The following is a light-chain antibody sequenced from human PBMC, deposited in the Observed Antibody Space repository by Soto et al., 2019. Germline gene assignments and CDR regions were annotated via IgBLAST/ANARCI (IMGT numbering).Light chain of an antibody. V-gene: IGKV3-11*01. CDR3: QQRSNFPLT. CDR2: DAS. J-gene: IGKJ4*01. CDR1: QSFSSY. Sequence: EIVLTQSPATLSLSPGERATLSCRASQSFSSYLAWYQQKPGQAPRLLIYDASNRATGIPARFSGSGSGTDFTLTISSLEPEDFAVYYCQQRSNFPLTFGGGTKVEIK.